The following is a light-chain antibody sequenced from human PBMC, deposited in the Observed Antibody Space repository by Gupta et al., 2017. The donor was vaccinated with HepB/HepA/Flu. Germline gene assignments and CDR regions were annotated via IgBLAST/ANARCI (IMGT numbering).Light chain of an antibody. CDR1: QSVSSY. CDR3: QQRSNGPPMRS. J-gene: IGKJ2*04. Sequence: EIVLTQSPATLSLSPGERATLSCRASQSVSSYLAWYQQKPGQAPRLLIYDASNRATGIPARFSGSGSGTDFTLTISSLEPEDFAVYYCQQRSNGPPMRSFGQGTKLEIK. CDR2: DAS. V-gene: IGKV3-11*01.